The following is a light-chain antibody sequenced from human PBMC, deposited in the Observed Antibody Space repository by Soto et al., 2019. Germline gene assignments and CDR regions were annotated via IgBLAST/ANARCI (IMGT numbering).Light chain of an antibody. CDR2: GAS. Sequence: TLSVAPGETATLSCRASQSVNNNLAWYQKKPGQGPRLLIYGASTRATGIPARFSGSGSGTEFTLTINSLQSEDYAVYFCHHYHNAAGTFGGGTKVDIK. CDR3: HHYHNAAGT. CDR1: QSVNNN. J-gene: IGKJ4*01. V-gene: IGKV3-15*01.